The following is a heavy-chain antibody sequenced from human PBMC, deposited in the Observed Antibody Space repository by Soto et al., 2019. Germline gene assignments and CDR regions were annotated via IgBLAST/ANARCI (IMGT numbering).Heavy chain of an antibody. CDR3: ALGLGGDAFDI. CDR2: ISAYNGNT. Sequence: QVQLVQSGAEVKKPGASVKVSCKASGYTFTSYGISWVRQAPGQGLELMGWISAYNGNTNYAQKRKGRVTMTTDTSTSIAYIELRSLRSDDTAVYYCALGLGGDAFDIWGQGPMVTVSS. D-gene: IGHD1-26*01. J-gene: IGHJ3*02. V-gene: IGHV1-18*04. CDR1: GYTFTSYG.